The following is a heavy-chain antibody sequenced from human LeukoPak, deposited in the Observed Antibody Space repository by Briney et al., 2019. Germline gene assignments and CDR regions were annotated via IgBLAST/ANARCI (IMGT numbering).Heavy chain of an antibody. Sequence: RRGESLKISCKGSGYSFTSYWIGWVRQMPGKGLEWMGIIYPGDSDTRYSPSFQGQVTISADKSISTAYLQWSSLKASDTAMYYCARPDYYDSSGYYLVAFDIWGQGTMVTVSS. CDR1: GYSFTSYW. J-gene: IGHJ3*02. V-gene: IGHV5-51*01. CDR2: IYPGDSDT. CDR3: ARPDYYDSSGYYLVAFDI. D-gene: IGHD3-22*01.